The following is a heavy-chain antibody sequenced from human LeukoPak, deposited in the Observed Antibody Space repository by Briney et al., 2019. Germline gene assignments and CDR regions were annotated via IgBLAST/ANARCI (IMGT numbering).Heavy chain of an antibody. D-gene: IGHD3-10*01. Sequence: GGSLRLSCAASGFSFSNAWMNWVRQAPGKGLEWVSAISGSGGSTYYADSVKGRFTISRDNSKSTLYLQMNSLRAEDTAVYYCAKRPSMVRGVPWGQGTLVTVSS. V-gene: IGHV3-23*01. CDR1: GFSFSNAW. J-gene: IGHJ5*02. CDR2: ISGSGGST. CDR3: AKRPSMVRGVP.